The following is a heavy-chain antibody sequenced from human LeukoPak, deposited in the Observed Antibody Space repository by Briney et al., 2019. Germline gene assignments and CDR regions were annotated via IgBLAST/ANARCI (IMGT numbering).Heavy chain of an antibody. Sequence: SETLSLTCAVYGGSFSGYYWSWIRQPPGKGLEWIGEINHSGSTNYNPSLKSRVTISVDTSKNQFSLKLSSVTAADTAVYYCPRGGKPPFSTYYYDSSGYLDYWGQGTLVTVSS. CDR2: INHSGST. CDR1: GGSFSGYY. J-gene: IGHJ4*02. D-gene: IGHD3-22*01. V-gene: IGHV4-34*01. CDR3: PRGGKPPFSTYYYDSSGYLDY.